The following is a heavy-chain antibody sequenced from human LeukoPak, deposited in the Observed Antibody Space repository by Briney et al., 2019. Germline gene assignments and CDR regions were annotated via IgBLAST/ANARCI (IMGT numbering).Heavy chain of an antibody. CDR3: AKGPRDYDFWSGYSNFDY. CDR2: ISYDGSNK. V-gene: IGHV3-30*18. D-gene: IGHD3-3*01. Sequence: AGGSLRLSCAASGFTFSSYGMHWVRQAPGKGLEWVAVISYDGSNKYYADSVKGRFTISRDNSKNTLYPQMNSLRAEDTAVYYCAKGPRDYDFWSGYSNFDYWGQGTLVTVSS. J-gene: IGHJ4*02. CDR1: GFTFSSYG.